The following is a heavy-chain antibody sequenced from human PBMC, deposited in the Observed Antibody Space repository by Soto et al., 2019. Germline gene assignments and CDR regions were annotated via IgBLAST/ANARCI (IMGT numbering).Heavy chain of an antibody. J-gene: IGHJ4*02. CDR1: GRSISSGSHY. CDR3: ARPGDSSGYAFDY. Sequence: PSETLSLTCTVSGRSISSGSHYWGWIRQPPGKGLEWIGSINYSGSTYYNPSLKSRVFISVDTSKNQFSLKMSSVTAADTAVYFCARPGDSSGYAFDYWGQGTLVTVS. CDR2: INYSGST. D-gene: IGHD3-22*01. V-gene: IGHV4-39*01.